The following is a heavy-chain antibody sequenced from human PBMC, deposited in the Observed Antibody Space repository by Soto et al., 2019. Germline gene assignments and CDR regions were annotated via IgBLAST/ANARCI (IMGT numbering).Heavy chain of an antibody. V-gene: IGHV1-46*03. Sequence: QVQVGQSGAEVKKPGASVKVTCKASGYTFTSYYIHWVRQAPGQGLEWMGIINPSGGSTTYAQKFQGRVTMTTDTSTSPGYMELGRLRSEDTAVYYCVRGVEAVAGYYYYPGMDVWGQGTTVTVSS. CDR3: VRGVEAVAGYYYYPGMDV. D-gene: IGHD6-19*01. CDR2: INPSGGST. J-gene: IGHJ6*02. CDR1: GYTFTSYY.